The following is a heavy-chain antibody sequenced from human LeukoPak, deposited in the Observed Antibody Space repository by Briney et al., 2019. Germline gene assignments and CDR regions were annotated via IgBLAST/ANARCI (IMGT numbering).Heavy chain of an antibody. V-gene: IGHV4-38-2*02. CDR3: ARERRGPKDY. J-gene: IGHJ4*02. CDR1: GYSISSGYY. CDR2: IYHSGST. Sequence: PSETLSLTCTVSGYSISSGYYWGWIRQPPGKGLEWIGSIYHSGSTYYNPSLESRVTISVDTSKNQFSLKLSSVTAADTAVYYCARERRGPKDYWGQGTLVTVSS.